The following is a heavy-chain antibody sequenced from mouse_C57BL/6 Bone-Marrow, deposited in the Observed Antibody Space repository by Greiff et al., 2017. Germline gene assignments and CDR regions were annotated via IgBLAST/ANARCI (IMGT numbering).Heavy chain of an antibody. V-gene: IGHV1-64*01. CDR3: ARSRWLLSKDY. Sequence: QVHVKQPGAELVKPGASVKLSCKASGYTFTSYWMHWVKQRPGQGLEWIGMIPPNSGSTNYNEQFKNNATLTVDKSSSTAYMQLSSQTSEYSAVYYCARSRWLLSKDYWGQGTSGTVSS. D-gene: IGHD2-3*01. CDR2: IPPNSGST. J-gene: IGHJ4*01. CDR1: GYTFTSYW.